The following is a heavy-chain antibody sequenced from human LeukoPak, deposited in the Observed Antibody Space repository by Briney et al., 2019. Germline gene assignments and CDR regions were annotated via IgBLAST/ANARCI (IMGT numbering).Heavy chain of an antibody. CDR1: GCTFSSCT. CDR3: AKGTTGAARGIDY. CDR2: ISGSTGTT. V-gene: IGHV3-23*01. Sequence: GGSLRLSCAASGCTFSSCTMRWVRQAPGKGLEWVSSISGSTGTTYYADSVKGRFTISRDISKNTLYLQMNSLRAEDTAVYYCAKGTTGAARGIDYWGQGTLVTVSS. D-gene: IGHD1-26*01. J-gene: IGHJ4*02.